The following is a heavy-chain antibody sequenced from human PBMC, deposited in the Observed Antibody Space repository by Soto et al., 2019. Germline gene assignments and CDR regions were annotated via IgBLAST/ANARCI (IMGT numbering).Heavy chain of an antibody. CDR2: ISSSSSYI. J-gene: IGHJ6*02. V-gene: IGHV3-21*01. CDR3: AREYDFWSGLHIYYYGMDV. CDR1: GFTFSSYS. Sequence: EVQLVESGGGLVKPGGSLRLSCAASGFTFSSYSMNWVRQAPGKGLEWVSSISSSSSYIYYADSVKGRFTISRDNAKNSLYLQMNSLRAEDTAVYYCAREYDFWSGLHIYYYGMDVWGQGTTVTVSS. D-gene: IGHD3-3*01.